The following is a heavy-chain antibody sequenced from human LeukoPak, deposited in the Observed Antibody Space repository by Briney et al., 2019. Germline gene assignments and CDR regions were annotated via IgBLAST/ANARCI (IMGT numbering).Heavy chain of an antibody. CDR3: ARARMEIYSKTSSYYYMDV. V-gene: IGHV1-18*01. Sequence: ASVTVSCKASGYTFTSYGISWVRQAPGQGLEWMGWISAYNGNTNYAQKLQGRVTMTTDTSTSTAYMELRSLRSDDTAVYYCARARMEIYSKTSSYYYMDVWGKGTTVTVSS. CDR2: ISAYNGNT. D-gene: IGHD4-11*01. J-gene: IGHJ6*03. CDR1: GYTFTSYG.